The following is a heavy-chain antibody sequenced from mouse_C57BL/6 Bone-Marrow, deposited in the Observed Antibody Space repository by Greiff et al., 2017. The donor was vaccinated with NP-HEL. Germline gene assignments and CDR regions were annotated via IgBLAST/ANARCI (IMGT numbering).Heavy chain of an antibody. CDR1: GYTFTSYG. CDR2: IYPRSGNT. CDR3: ARQLRGRRDCFDY. Sequence: VQLQQSGAELARPGASVKLSCKASGYTFTSYGISWVKQRTGQGLEWIGEIYPRSGNTYYNEKFKGKATLTADKSSSTAYMELRSLPSEDSAVYAGARQLRGRRDCFDYWGQGTTLTVSS. J-gene: IGHJ2*01. D-gene: IGHD3-2*02. V-gene: IGHV1-81*01.